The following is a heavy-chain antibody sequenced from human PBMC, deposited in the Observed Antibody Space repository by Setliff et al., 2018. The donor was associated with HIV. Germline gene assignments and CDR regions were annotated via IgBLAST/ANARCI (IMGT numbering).Heavy chain of an antibody. V-gene: IGHV1-3*01. CDR2: INAGNDNT. CDR3: TRVMGATTGFHDY. D-gene: IGHD1-26*01. Sequence: ASVKVSCKASGYTLTNYAMHWVRQAPGQRLEWMGCINAGNDNTKYSQNFQGRVTITKDTSASTVYMELSSLRSEDTALYYCTRVMGATTGFHDYWGQGTLVTGLL. J-gene: IGHJ4*02. CDR1: GYTLTNYA.